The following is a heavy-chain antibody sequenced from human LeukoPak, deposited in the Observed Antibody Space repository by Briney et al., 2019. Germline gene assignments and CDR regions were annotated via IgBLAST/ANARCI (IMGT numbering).Heavy chain of an antibody. D-gene: IGHD6-13*01. CDR2: MSYDGGNK. CDR1: XXTFSXYA. Sequence: LSXXASXXTFSXYAXHWVRQAPGKGLEWMAAMSYDGGNKYYADSVKGRFTISRDNSKNTLYLEMNSLRADDTAVYYCARVKGSSWPEWEDAFDIWGQGTMVTVSS. CDR3: ARVKGSSWPEWEDAFDI. J-gene: IGHJ3*02. V-gene: IGHV3-30*01.